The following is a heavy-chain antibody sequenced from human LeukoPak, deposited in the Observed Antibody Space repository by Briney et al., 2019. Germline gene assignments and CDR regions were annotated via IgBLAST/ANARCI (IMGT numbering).Heavy chain of an antibody. Sequence: SETLSLTCTVSGGSISSDYWNWIRQPPGKGLEWLGYMSYSATTNYDPSLKSRVTISVDTSKNQFSLKLTSVTAADTAVYYCARDRGWLQFEHWGQGTLITVSS. V-gene: IGHV4-59*01. J-gene: IGHJ4*02. D-gene: IGHD5-24*01. CDR1: GGSISSDY. CDR2: MSYSATT. CDR3: ARDRGWLQFEH.